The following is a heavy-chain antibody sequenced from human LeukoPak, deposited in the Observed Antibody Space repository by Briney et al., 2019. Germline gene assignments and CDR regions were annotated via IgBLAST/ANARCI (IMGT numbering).Heavy chain of an antibody. Sequence: GGSLRLSCAASGFTFNRYAMSWVRQAPGKGLEWVSGISDSGDSTYYADSVKGQFTISRDNSKNTLYLQMNSLRVEDTAIYYCAFSTGFDFWGRGTVVTVSS. D-gene: IGHD1-1*01. CDR1: GFTFNRYA. CDR3: AFSTGFDF. V-gene: IGHV3-23*01. CDR2: ISDSGDST. J-gene: IGHJ4*02.